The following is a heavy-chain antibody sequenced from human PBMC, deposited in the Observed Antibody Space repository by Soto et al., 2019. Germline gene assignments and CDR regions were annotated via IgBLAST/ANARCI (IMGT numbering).Heavy chain of an antibody. V-gene: IGHV3-30*18. CDR3: AKEFLVRGLIRSAMDV. Sequence: GGSLRLSCAASGFTFSSYAMYWVRQGPGKRLDWVALASFDGSQKLYTVPVKGRFTIPRHNSKNTLYLQMNSLTTADPAVYFCAKEFLVRGLIRSAMDVWGPGTTVTVS. CDR2: ASFDGSQK. J-gene: IGHJ6*02. CDR1: GFTFSSYA. D-gene: IGHD3-10*01.